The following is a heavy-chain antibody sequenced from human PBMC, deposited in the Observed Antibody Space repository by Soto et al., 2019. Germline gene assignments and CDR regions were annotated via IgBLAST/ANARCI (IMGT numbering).Heavy chain of an antibody. CDR3: ARTLPPMMVRGTNWFDP. Sequence: QVQLQQWGAGLLKPSETLSLTCAVYGGSFSGYYWSWIRQPPGKGLEWIGEINHSGSTNYNPSLKSRVTISVATSKNQFSLKLSSVTAADTAVYYCARTLPPMMVRGTNWFDPWGQGTLVTVSS. CDR1: GGSFSGYY. CDR2: INHSGST. D-gene: IGHD3-10*01. J-gene: IGHJ5*02. V-gene: IGHV4-34*01.